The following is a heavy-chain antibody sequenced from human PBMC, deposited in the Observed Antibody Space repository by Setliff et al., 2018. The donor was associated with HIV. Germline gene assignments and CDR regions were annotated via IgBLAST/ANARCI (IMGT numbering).Heavy chain of an antibody. CDR3: ARTNWPKGELQPFDV. V-gene: IGHV4-38-2*02. J-gene: IGHJ3*01. D-gene: IGHD1-7*01. CDR2: IYHSGAS. Sequence: SETLSLTCTVSDNSINSGYYWGWIRQPPGKGLEWIGTIYHSGASYYNPSLKSRVTISVHTSKNQFSLTLNSVTAADTAMYFCARTNWPKGELQPFDVWGQGTMVT. CDR1: DNSINSGYY.